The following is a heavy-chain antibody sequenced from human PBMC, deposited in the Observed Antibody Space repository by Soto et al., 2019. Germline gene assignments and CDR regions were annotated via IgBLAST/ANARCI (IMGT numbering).Heavy chain of an antibody. D-gene: IGHD2-2*01. Sequence: GGSLRLSCAASGFTFSSYAMSWARQSPGKGLEWVPAISGSGGSTYYADSVKGRFTISRDNSKNTLYLQMNSLRAEDTAVYYCAKHECSSTSCLFDYWGQGTLVTVSS. CDR1: GFTFSSYA. CDR3: AKHECSSTSCLFDY. J-gene: IGHJ4*02. V-gene: IGHV3-23*01. CDR2: ISGSGGST.